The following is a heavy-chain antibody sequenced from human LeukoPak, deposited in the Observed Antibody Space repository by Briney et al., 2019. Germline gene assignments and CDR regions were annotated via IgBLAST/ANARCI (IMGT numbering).Heavy chain of an antibody. J-gene: IGHJ6*02. Sequence: GRSLRLSCAASGFTFEDYAMHWVRQAPGKGLEWVSGISRDSDNTGYADSVEGRFTISRDNTESFLYLQLNSLGPEDTALYYCAKTSGKSYFYYGMDVWGHGTTVTVSS. D-gene: IGHD3-10*01. CDR3: AKTSGKSYFYYGMDV. CDR2: ISRDSDNT. CDR1: GFTFEDYA. V-gene: IGHV3-9*01.